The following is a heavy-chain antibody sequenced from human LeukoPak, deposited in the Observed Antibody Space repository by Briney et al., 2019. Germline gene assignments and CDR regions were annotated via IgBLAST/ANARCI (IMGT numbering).Heavy chain of an antibody. D-gene: IGHD3-22*01. V-gene: IGHV3-21*01. Sequence: GGSLRLSCAASGFTFSSYSMNWVRQAPGKGLEWVSSISSSSGYIYYADSVKGRFTISRDNSKNTLYLQMNSLRGEDTALYYCARGFDSSGYYCDYWGQGILVTVSS. CDR3: ARGFDSSGYYCDY. J-gene: IGHJ4*02. CDR1: GFTFSSYS. CDR2: ISSSSGYI.